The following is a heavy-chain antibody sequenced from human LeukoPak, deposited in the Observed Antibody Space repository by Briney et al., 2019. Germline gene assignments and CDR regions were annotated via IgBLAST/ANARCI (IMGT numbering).Heavy chain of an antibody. CDR2: IYYSGST. Sequence: SETLSLTCTVSGGSISSSSYYWGWIRQPPGKGLEWIGSIYYSGSTYYNPSLKSRVTISVDTSKNQFSLKLSSVTAADTAVYYCASNYVWGSYRGFDYWGQGTLVTVSS. J-gene: IGHJ4*02. CDR3: ASNYVWGSYRGFDY. D-gene: IGHD3-16*02. CDR1: GGSISSSSYY. V-gene: IGHV4-39*07.